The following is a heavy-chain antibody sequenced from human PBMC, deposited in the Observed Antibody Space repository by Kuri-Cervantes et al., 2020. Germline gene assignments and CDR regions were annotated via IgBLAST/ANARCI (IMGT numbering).Heavy chain of an antibody. CDR2: ISWNSGSI. CDR1: GFTFDDYA. CDR3: AKDRLFGVVWNYMDV. J-gene: IGHJ4*02. Sequence: SLKISCAASGFTFDDYAMHWVRQAPGKGLEWVSGISWNSGSIGYADSVKGRFTISRDNAKNSLYLQMNSLRAEDTALYYCAKDRLFGVVWNYMDVWGQGTLVTVSS. D-gene: IGHD3-3*01. V-gene: IGHV3-9*01.